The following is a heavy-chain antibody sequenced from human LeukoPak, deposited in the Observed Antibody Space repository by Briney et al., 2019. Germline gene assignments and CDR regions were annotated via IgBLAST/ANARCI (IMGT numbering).Heavy chain of an antibody. CDR1: GFTFSSYW. Sequence: PGGSLRLSCAASGFTFSSYWMSWVRQAPGKGLEWVANIKQDGSEKYYVDSVKGRFTISRDNAKNSLYLQMNSLRAEDTALYYCAKGGDYYDSSGYYYAFGRWGQGTLVTVSS. V-gene: IGHV3-7*03. CDR2: IKQDGSEK. CDR3: AKGGDYYDSSGYYYAFGR. J-gene: IGHJ4*02. D-gene: IGHD3-22*01.